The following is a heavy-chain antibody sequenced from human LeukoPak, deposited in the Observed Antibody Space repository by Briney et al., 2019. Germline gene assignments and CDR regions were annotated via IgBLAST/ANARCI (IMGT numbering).Heavy chain of an antibody. V-gene: IGHV3-21*01. CDR3: ATGSSSSFDY. Sequence: GGSLRLSCAASGFTFSTYGMNWVRQAPGKGLEWVSSISGSSSDISYGDSVKGRFTISRDNAKNSVYLQMNSLRAEDTAVYYCATGSSSSFDYWGQGTLVTVSA. D-gene: IGHD6-13*01. CDR2: ISGSSSDI. J-gene: IGHJ4*02. CDR1: GFTFSTYG.